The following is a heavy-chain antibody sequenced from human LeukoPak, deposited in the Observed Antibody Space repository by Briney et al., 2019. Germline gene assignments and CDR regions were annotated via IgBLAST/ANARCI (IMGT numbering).Heavy chain of an antibody. D-gene: IGHD6-25*01. V-gene: IGHV4-34*01. CDR3: ARLGSVYYYYMDV. CDR2: INHSGST. J-gene: IGHJ6*03. CDR1: GGSFSGYY. Sequence: SETLSLTCAVYGGSFSGYYWSWIRQPPGKGLEWIGEINHSGSTNYNPSLKSRVTISVDRSENQLSLKLSSVTAADTAVYYCARLGSVYYYYMDVWGEGTTVTISS.